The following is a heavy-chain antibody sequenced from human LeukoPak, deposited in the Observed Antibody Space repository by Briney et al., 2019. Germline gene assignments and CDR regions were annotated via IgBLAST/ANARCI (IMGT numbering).Heavy chain of an antibody. D-gene: IGHD3-3*01. J-gene: IGHJ4*02. V-gene: IGHV1-18*01. CDR2: ISAYNGNT. CDR1: GYTFTSYG. CDR3: ARDGRFLEWLPNDY. Sequence: ASVKVSCKASGYTFTSYGISWVRQAPGQGLEWMGWISAYNGNTNYAQRLQGRVTMTTDTSTSTAYMELRSLRSDDTAVYYCARDGRFLEWLPNDYWGQGTLVTVSS.